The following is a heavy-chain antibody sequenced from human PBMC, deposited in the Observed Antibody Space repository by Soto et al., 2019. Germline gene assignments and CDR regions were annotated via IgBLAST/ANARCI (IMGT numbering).Heavy chain of an antibody. V-gene: IGHV1-18*01. D-gene: IGHD6-13*01. J-gene: IGHJ3*02. CDR1: GYTFTSYG. Sequence: AAVKVSCKASGYTFTSYGISWVRQAPGQGLERMGWIYSYNGNTNYAQKFQGRVTMTTDTSTSTAYMELRSLRSDDTAVYYCARLPPPFYSSSCGGRDAFDIWGQGTMVTVSS. CDR3: ARLPPPFYSSSCGGRDAFDI. CDR2: IYSYNGNT.